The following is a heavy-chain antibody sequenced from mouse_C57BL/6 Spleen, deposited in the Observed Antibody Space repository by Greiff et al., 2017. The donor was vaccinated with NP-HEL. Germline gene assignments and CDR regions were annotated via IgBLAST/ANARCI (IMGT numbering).Heavy chain of an antibody. CDR2: IDPSDSYT. Sequence: VQLQQPGAELVMPGASVKLSCKASGYTFTSYWMHWVKQRPGQGLEWIGEIDPSDSYTNYNQKFKGKSTLTVDKSSSTAYMQLSSLTSEDSAVYYCARTSNGDYYFDYWGQGTTLTVSS. CDR1: GYTFTSYW. CDR3: ARTSNGDYYFDY. J-gene: IGHJ2*01. D-gene: IGHD2-5*01. V-gene: IGHV1-69*01.